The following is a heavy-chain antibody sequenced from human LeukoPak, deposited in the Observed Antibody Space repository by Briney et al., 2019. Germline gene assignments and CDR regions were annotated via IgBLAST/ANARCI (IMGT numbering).Heavy chain of an antibody. V-gene: IGHV4-38-2*02. CDR1: GYSISSGYY. D-gene: IGHD3-10*01. CDR3: ASLLWFGEMRY. CDR2: IYHSGST. J-gene: IGHJ4*02. Sequence: NPSETLSLTCTVSGYSISSGYYWGWIRQPPGKGLEWIGSIYHSGSTYYNPSLKSRVTISVDTSKNQFSLKLSSVTAADTAVYYCASLLWFGEMRYWGQGTLVTVSS.